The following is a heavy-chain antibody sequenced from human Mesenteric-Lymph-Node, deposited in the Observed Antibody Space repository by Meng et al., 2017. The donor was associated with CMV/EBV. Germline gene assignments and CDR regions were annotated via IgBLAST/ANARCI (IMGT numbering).Heavy chain of an antibody. CDR1: GYTFTSYD. CDR3: ARGIAAAGPTAFDY. CDR2: MNPNSGNT. D-gene: IGHD6-13*01. J-gene: IGHJ4*02. V-gene: IGHV1-8*01. Sequence: SGYTFTSYDINWVRQATGQGLEWMGWMNPNSGNTGYAQKFQGRVTMTRNTSISTAYMELSSLRSEDTAVYYCARGIAAAGPTAFDYWGQGTLVTVSS.